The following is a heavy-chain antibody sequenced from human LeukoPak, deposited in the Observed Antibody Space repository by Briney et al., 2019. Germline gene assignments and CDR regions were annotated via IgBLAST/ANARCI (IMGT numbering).Heavy chain of an antibody. CDR3: ARVPPTRVWGSYRQFDP. D-gene: IGHD3-16*02. CDR1: GFTFSNYA. Sequence: GGSLRLSCAASGFTFSNYAMHWVRQAPGKGLEWVSYISSSGSTIYYADSVKGRFTISRDNAKNSLYLQMNSLRAEDTAVYYCARVPPTRVWGSYRQFDPWGQGTLVTVSS. J-gene: IGHJ5*02. CDR2: ISSSGSTI. V-gene: IGHV3-48*04.